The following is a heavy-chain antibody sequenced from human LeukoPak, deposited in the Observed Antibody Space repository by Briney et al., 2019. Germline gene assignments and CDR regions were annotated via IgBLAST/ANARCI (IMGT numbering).Heavy chain of an antibody. CDR3: ATGGIGY. CDR2: ISWNSGSI. V-gene: IGHV3-9*01. J-gene: IGHJ4*02. CDR1: VFTLSEYA. Sequence: SLRLSRAPSVFTLSEYAMHWVRQAPRKGLEWVSGISWNSGSIGYADSVKGRFTISRDNAKNSLYLQMNSLRAEDTALYYCATGGIGYWGQGTLVTVSS. D-gene: IGHD1-14*01.